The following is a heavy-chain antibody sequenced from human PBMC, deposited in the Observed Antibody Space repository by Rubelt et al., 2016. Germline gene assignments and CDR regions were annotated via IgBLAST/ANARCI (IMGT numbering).Heavy chain of an antibody. D-gene: IGHD2-15*01. CDR2: IYHSGST. Sequence: QLQLQELGPGLVKPSETLSLTCTVSGGSISSSSSYWGWVRQPPGKGLEWIGSIYHSGSTYYNSSLKSRVTISVDTSKNQFSLKLSSVTAADTAVYYCATHSPANDYWGQGTLVTVSS. V-gene: IGHV4-39*07. CDR1: GGSISSSSSY. J-gene: IGHJ4*02. CDR3: ATHSPANDY.